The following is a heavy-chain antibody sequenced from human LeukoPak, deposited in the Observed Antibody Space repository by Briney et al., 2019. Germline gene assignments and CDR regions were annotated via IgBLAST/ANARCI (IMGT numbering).Heavy chain of an antibody. D-gene: IGHD2-15*01. CDR2: ISYDGSNK. CDR1: GFTFSSYA. J-gene: IGHJ4*02. CDR3: ARGALLYYFDY. Sequence: GGSLRLSCAASGFTFSSYAMHWVRQAPGKGLEWVAVISYDGSNKYYADSVKGRFTISRDNSKNTLYLQMNSLRAEDTAVYYCARGALLYYFDYWGQGTLVTVSS. V-gene: IGHV3-30-3*01.